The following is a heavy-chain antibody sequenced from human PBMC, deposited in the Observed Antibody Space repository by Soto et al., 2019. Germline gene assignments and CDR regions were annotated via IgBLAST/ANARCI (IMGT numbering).Heavy chain of an antibody. J-gene: IGHJ4*02. Sequence: GSLSLSCAASGFTFSSYGMHWVRQAPGKGLEWVTIISYDGSNKNYGDSVKGRFTVSRDNPGNTLSLQMNSLRPEDTGIYYCAKDWGGRLDFWGQGAWVTVSS. CDR2: ISYDGSNK. CDR1: GFTFSSYG. CDR3: AKDWGGRLDF. V-gene: IGHV3-30*18. D-gene: IGHD7-27*01.